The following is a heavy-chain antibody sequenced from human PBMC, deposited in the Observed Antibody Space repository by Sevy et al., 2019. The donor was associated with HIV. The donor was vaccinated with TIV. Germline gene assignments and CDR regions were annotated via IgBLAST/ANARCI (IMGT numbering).Heavy chain of an antibody. CDR3: ARVMRNVDYDSNDAVDI. Sequence: SETLSLTCAVSGGSISSGGYSWSWIRQPPGKGLEWIGYIYHSGSTYYNPSLKSRVTISVDRSKNQFSLKLSSVTAADTAVYYCARVMRNVDYDSNDAVDIWGQGTMVTVSS. D-gene: IGHD3-22*01. J-gene: IGHJ3*02. CDR2: IYHSGST. V-gene: IGHV4-30-2*01. CDR1: GGSISSGGYS.